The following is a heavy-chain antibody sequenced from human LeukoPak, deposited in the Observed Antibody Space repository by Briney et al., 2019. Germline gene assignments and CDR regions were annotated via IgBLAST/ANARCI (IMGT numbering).Heavy chain of an antibody. Sequence: GSSVKVSCKASGGTFSSYAISWVRQAPGQGLEWMGRIIPILGVANYAQNFQGRVTITADKSTSTAYMELSSLRSEDTAVYYCACAPSSGWYEYYFDYWGQGTLVTVSS. CDR3: ACAPSSGWYEYYFDY. CDR2: IIPILGVA. D-gene: IGHD6-19*01. V-gene: IGHV1-69*04. J-gene: IGHJ4*02. CDR1: GGTFSSYA.